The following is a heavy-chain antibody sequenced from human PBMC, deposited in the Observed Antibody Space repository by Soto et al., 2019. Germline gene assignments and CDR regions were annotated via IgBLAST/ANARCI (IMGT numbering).Heavy chain of an antibody. J-gene: IGHJ4*02. V-gene: IGHV4-34*01. CDR2: INHSGST. D-gene: IGHD5-12*01. Sequence: SETLSLTCADYGGSFSGYYWSWIRQPPGKGLEWIGEINHSGSTNYNPSLKSRVTMSVDTSKNQFSLKLSSVTAADTAVYYCARVSVASRGWPYWGQGTLVTVSS. CDR3: ARVSVASRGWPY. CDR1: GGSFSGYY.